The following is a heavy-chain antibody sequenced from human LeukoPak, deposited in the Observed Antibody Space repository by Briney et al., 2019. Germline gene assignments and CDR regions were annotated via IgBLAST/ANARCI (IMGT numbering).Heavy chain of an antibody. CDR1: GYSFTSYW. V-gene: IGHV5-51*01. CDR2: IYPGGSDT. CDR3: ATGQGWYYFDY. J-gene: IGHJ4*02. D-gene: IGHD6-19*01. Sequence: GASLKIACKGCGYSFTSYWICWVRQMRGKRLEWMGIIYPGGSDTRYSPSFQGQVTISADKSISTAYLQWSSLKASDTAMYYCATGQGWYYFDYWGQGTLVTVSS.